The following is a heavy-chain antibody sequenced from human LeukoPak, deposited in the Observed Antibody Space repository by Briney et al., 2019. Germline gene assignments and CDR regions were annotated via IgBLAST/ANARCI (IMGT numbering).Heavy chain of an antibody. Sequence: GGSLRLSCAASGFIFSSYDMHWVRQAPGKGLEWVAFIRYDRSNKYYADSVKGRFTISRDNAKNSLYLQMNSLRAEDTALYYCASSRYDSSGYYGIIGYWGQGTLVTVSS. V-gene: IGHV3-30*02. CDR2: IRYDRSNK. D-gene: IGHD3-22*01. CDR1: GFIFSSYD. J-gene: IGHJ4*02. CDR3: ASSRYDSSGYYGIIGY.